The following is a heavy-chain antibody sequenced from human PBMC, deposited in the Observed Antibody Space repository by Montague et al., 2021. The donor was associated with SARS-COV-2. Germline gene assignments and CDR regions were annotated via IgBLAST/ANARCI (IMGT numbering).Heavy chain of an antibody. Sequence: SLRLSCAASGFTFSSYSMNWVRQAPGKGLEWVSYISSSSSTMYYADSVKGRFTISRDNAKNSLYLQMNSLRAEDTAVYYCARDAGTGGYDFLTGYYRVFDYWGQGTLVTVSS. V-gene: IGHV3-48*04. D-gene: IGHD3-9*01. CDR1: GFTFSSYS. CDR3: ARDAGTGGYDFLTGYYRVFDY. J-gene: IGHJ4*02. CDR2: ISSSSSTM.